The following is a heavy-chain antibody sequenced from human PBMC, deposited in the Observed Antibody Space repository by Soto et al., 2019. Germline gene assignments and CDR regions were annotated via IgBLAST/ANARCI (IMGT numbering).Heavy chain of an antibody. Sequence: GGSLRLSCAASGFTFDDYAMHWVRQAPGKGLEWVSGISWNSGSIGYADSVKGRFTISRDNAKNSLYLQMNSLRAEDTALYYCAKDITKRRVTTVMYFDYWGQGTLVTVSS. CDR1: GFTFDDYA. CDR3: AKDITKRRVTTVMYFDY. D-gene: IGHD4-4*01. V-gene: IGHV3-9*01. CDR2: ISWNSGSI. J-gene: IGHJ4*02.